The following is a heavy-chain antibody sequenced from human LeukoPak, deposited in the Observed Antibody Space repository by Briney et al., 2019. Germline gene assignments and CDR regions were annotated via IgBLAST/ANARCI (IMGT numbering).Heavy chain of an antibody. CDR2: IDSDGGST. CDR1: GFTFSPYW. D-gene: IGHD3-9*01. Sequence: GGSLRLSCAASGFTFSPYWIHWVRQGPGKGLVWVARIDSDGGSTIYADSVKGRLTISRDNPKNTLYLQMDSLRAEDTAVYYCARGGFDHAFDVWGQGKMVTVSS. J-gene: IGHJ3*01. CDR3: ARGGFDHAFDV. V-gene: IGHV3-74*01.